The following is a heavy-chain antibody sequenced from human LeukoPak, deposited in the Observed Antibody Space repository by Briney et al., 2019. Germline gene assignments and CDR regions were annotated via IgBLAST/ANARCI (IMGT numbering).Heavy chain of an antibody. D-gene: IGHD1-26*01. CDR1: GGSISSSSYY. V-gene: IGHV4-39*01. J-gene: IGHJ6*02. CDR3: ARGAFIMDV. CDR2: IYYSGST. Sequence: SETLSLTCPVSGGSISSSSYYWAWIRQPPGKGLEWIGSIYYSGSTYYNPSLKSRVTISVDTSKNQFSLKLTSVTAADTAVYYCARGAFIMDVWGQGTTVTVSS.